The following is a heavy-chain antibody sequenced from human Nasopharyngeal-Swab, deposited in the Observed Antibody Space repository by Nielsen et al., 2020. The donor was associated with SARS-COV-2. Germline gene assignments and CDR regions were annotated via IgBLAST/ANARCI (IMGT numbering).Heavy chain of an antibody. Sequence: SETLSLTCTVSGGSISSYYWSWIRQPPGKGLEWIGYIYYSGSTNYNPSLKSRVTISVGTSKNQFSLKLSSVTAADTAVYYCATYTSITMVRGVIGWFDPWGQGTLVTVSS. CDR1: GGSISSYY. CDR2: IYYSGST. CDR3: ATYTSITMVRGVIGWFDP. V-gene: IGHV4-59*01. J-gene: IGHJ5*02. D-gene: IGHD3-10*01.